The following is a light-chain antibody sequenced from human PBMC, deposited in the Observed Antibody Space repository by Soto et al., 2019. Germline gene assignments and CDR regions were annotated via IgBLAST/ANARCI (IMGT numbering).Light chain of an antibody. CDR1: QNVNSNH. CDR2: GPS. V-gene: IGKV3-20*01. Sequence: EIVLTQSPGTLSLSPGERATLSCRASQNVNSNHIAWYQQKPGQAPRLLIYGPSSRATGIPERFSGSGSGTDFTLTISRLEPEDFAVYFCHQFGSSPQPFGHGTKVEIK. J-gene: IGKJ1*01. CDR3: HQFGSSPQP.